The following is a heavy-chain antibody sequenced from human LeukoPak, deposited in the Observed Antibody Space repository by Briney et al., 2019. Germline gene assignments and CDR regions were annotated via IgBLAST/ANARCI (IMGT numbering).Heavy chain of an antibody. J-gene: IGHJ5*02. V-gene: IGHV4-34*01. D-gene: IGHD4-11*01. CDR2: INHSGST. CDR1: GGSFSGYY. Sequence: PSETLSLTCAVYGGSFSGYYWSWIRQPPGKGLEWIGEINHSGSTNYNPSLKSRVTISVDTSKNQFSLKLSSVTAADTAVYYCARRPATVTTTATRSNWFDPWGQGTLVTVSS. CDR3: ARRPATVTTTATRSNWFDP.